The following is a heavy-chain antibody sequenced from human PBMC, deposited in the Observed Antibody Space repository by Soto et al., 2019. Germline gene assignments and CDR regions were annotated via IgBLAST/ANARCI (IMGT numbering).Heavy chain of an antibody. J-gene: IGHJ6*02. V-gene: IGHV1-18*01. CDR1: GYTFTSYG. CDR2: ISAYNGNT. D-gene: IGHD2-15*01. Sequence: ASVKVSCKASGYTFTSYGISWVRQAPGQGLEWMGWISAYNGNTNYAQKLQGRVTMTTDTSTSTAYMELRSLRSDDTAVYCCARVAVTNYYYYGMDVWGQGTTVTVYS. CDR3: ARVAVTNYYYYGMDV.